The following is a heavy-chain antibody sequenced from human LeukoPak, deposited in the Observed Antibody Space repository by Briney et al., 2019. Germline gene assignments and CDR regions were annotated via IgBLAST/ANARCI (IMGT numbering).Heavy chain of an antibody. V-gene: IGHV1-69*01. Sequence: SVKVSCKASGGTFSSYAISWVRQAPGQGLEWMGGIIPIFGTANYAQKFQGRVTITADESTSTAYMELSSLRSEDTAVYYCARGSGKTGTRARPFDYWGQGTLVTVSS. CDR3: ARGSGKTGTRARPFDY. D-gene: IGHD1-7*01. CDR1: GGTFSSYA. J-gene: IGHJ4*02. CDR2: IIPIFGTA.